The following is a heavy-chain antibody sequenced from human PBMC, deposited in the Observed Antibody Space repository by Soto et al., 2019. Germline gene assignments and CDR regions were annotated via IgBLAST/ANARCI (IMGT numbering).Heavy chain of an antibody. CDR1: GFTFSSYS. D-gene: IGHD2-15*01. CDR3: ARELGGGDTY. CDR2: INPDGRRT. Sequence: EVQVVESGGGLVQPGGSLRLSCAGAGFTFSSYSMHWVRQVPGKGLVWVSRINPDGRRTNYADSVKGRFTISRDNAKNTVYLQMNSLRAEDTAVYYCARELGGGDTYRGLGTLVTVSS. J-gene: IGHJ4*02. V-gene: IGHV3-74*01.